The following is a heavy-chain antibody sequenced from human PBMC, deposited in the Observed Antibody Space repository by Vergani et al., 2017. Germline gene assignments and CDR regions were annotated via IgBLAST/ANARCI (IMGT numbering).Heavy chain of an antibody. Sequence: QVTLRESGPALVKPTQTLTLTCTFSGFSLSTSGMCVSWIRQPPGKALEWLARIDWDDDKYYSTSLKTRLTISKDTSKNQVVLTMTNMDPVDTATYYCARARRYYDSQSGMFDYGGQGTLVTVSS. V-gene: IGHV2-70*15. J-gene: IGHJ4*02. CDR3: ARARRYYDSQSGMFDY. CDR2: IDWDDDK. D-gene: IGHD3-22*01. CDR1: GFSLSTSGMC.